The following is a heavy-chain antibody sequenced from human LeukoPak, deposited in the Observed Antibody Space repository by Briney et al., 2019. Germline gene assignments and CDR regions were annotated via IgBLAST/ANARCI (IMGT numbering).Heavy chain of an antibody. CDR3: ARESERNDGCFDP. Sequence: ASVKVSCKASGYTFRSHDINRVRQGPGQGLGLVGWVTPKTGRTGYAQKFQGRQYQTTNASLSTTYMELSSLKSDDTAVYFCARESERNDGCFDPWRRGTLLSVSS. CDR1: GYTFRSHD. CDR2: VTPKTGRT. J-gene: IGHJ5*02. D-gene: IGHD1-1*01. V-gene: IGHV1-8*02.